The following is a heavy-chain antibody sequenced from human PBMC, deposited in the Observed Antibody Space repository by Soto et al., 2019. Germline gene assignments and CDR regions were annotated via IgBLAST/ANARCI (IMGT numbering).Heavy chain of an antibody. J-gene: IGHJ3*02. CDR2: ISYDGSNK. V-gene: IGHV3-30*18. CDR1: GFTFSSYG. Sequence: GVSLRLSCAAAGFTFSSYGMHWVRQAPGKGLEWVAVISYDGSNKYYADSVKGRFTISRDNSKNTLYLQMNSLRAEDTAVYYCAKDGHDDYGDYPKGAFDIWGQGTMVTVSS. D-gene: IGHD4-17*01. CDR3: AKDGHDDYGDYPKGAFDI.